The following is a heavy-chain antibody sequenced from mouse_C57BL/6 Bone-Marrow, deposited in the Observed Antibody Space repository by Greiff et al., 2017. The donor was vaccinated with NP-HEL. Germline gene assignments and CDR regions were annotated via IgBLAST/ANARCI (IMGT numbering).Heavy chain of an antibody. J-gene: IGHJ1*03. D-gene: IGHD1-1*01. CDR1: GYTFTSYW. CDR3: AREIYYYGSSYLYWYFDV. CDR2: IHPNSGST. V-gene: IGHV1-64*01. Sequence: QVQLQQSGAELVKPGASVKLSCKASGYTFTSYWMHWVKQRPGQGLEWIGMIHPNSGSTNYNEKFKSKATLTVDKSSSTAYMQLSSLTSEDSAVYYCAREIYYYGSSYLYWYFDVWGTGTTVTVSS.